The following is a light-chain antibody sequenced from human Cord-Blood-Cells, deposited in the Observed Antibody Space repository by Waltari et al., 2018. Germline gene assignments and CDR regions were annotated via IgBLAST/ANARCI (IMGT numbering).Light chain of an antibody. CDR3: QQYKSYSQT. Sequence: DIQMTQSPSTLSASVADRVTITSRVSQSISSWLAWYQQEPGKAPKRLIYNASRVESGVPSRFSGRGPGTEFTLTSSSLQTDDFATYYCQQYKSYSQTFGQGTKVE. J-gene: IGKJ1*01. V-gene: IGKV1-5*03. CDR1: QSISSW. CDR2: NAS.